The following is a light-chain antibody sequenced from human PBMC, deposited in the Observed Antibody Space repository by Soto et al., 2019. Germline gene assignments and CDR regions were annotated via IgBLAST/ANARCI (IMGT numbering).Light chain of an antibody. CDR1: QSIFSNY. Sequence: EVMLTQSPGTLSLSPGERATLSCRASQSIFSNYLAWYQQKSGQAPRLLIYGASNRATGIPDRFSGSGSGPDFTLTISRLEPEGFAVYYCQQYGTSPRTFGQGTKVEFK. J-gene: IGKJ1*01. CDR3: QQYGTSPRT. V-gene: IGKV3-20*01. CDR2: GAS.